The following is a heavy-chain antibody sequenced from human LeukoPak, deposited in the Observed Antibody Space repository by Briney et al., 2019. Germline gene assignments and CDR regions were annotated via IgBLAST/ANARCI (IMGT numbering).Heavy chain of an antibody. CDR1: GGSISSSSYY. Sequence: SETLSLTCTVSGGSISSSSYYWGWIRQPPGKGLEWIGSIYYSGSTYYNPSLKSRVTISVDTSKNQFSLKLSSVTAADTAVYYCARGQYNWFDPWGQGTLVTVSS. CDR2: IYYSGST. J-gene: IGHJ5*02. CDR3: ARGQYNWFDP. V-gene: IGHV4-39*01.